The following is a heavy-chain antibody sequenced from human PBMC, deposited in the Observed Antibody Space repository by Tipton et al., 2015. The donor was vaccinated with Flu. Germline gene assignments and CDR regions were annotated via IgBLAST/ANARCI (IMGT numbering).Heavy chain of an antibody. Sequence: TLSLTCAVSGDSISSRYYWAWIRQPPGRGLEWIGNINPNGNAYHNPSLKSRVTISVDTAKNQFSQRLSSVTAADTAVYYCARSTYHYGSGSSDYWGQGTLVTVSS. CDR3: ARSTYHYGSGSSDY. CDR2: INPNGNA. V-gene: IGHV4-38-2*01. CDR1: GDSISSRYY. D-gene: IGHD3-10*01. J-gene: IGHJ4*02.